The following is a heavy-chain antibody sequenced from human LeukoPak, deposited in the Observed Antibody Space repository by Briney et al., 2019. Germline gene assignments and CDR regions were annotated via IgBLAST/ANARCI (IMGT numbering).Heavy chain of an antibody. Sequence: PGGSLRLSCAASGFTFSSYAMSWVRQAPGKGLECISGFSGSGGSTYYADSVKGRFTISRDNSKNTLYLQMNSLRAEDTAVYYCARDESFTVTTAAGWFDPWGQGTLVTVSS. D-gene: IGHD4-17*01. CDR3: ARDESFTVTTAAGWFDP. CDR2: FSGSGGST. V-gene: IGHV3-23*01. J-gene: IGHJ5*02. CDR1: GFTFSSYA.